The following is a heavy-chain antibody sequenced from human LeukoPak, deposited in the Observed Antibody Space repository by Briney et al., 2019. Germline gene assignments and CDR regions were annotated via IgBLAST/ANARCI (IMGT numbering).Heavy chain of an antibody. V-gene: IGHV3-33*01. CDR2: IWYDGSNK. Sequence: GRSLRLSCAASGFTFSSYGMLWVRQAPGKGLEWVAVIWYDGSNKYYADSVKGRFTISRDNSKNTLYLQMNSLRAEDTAVYYCARSAHERTYYYYYMDVWGKGTTVTVSS. CDR3: ARSAHERTYYYYYMDV. J-gene: IGHJ6*03. CDR1: GFTFSSYG. D-gene: IGHD1/OR15-1a*01.